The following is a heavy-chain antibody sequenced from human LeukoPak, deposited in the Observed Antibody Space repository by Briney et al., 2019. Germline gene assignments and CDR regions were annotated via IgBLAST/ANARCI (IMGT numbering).Heavy chain of an antibody. V-gene: IGHV3-74*01. D-gene: IGHD3-22*01. CDR1: GFTFSSYW. J-gene: IGHJ4*02. CDR2: INSDGSST. Sequence: QPGGSLRLSCAASGFTFSSYWMHWVRQAPGKGLVWVSRINSDGSSTSYADSVKGRVTISRDNAKNTLYLQMNSLRAEDTAVYYCASHSYYDRTPLDYWGQGTLVTVSS. CDR3: ASHSYYDRTPLDY.